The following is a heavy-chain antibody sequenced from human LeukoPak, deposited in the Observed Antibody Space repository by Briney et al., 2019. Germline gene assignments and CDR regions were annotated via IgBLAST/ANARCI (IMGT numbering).Heavy chain of an antibody. D-gene: IGHD1-7*01. Sequence: PGGSLRLSCAASGFTFSGSAMHWVRQASGKGLEWVGRIRSKANSYATAYAASVKGRFTISRDDSKNTAYLQMNGLKTEDTAVYYCTRYSNWNYGYWYFDLWGRGTLVTVSS. CDR2: IRSKANSYAT. CDR3: TRYSNWNYGYWYFDL. V-gene: IGHV3-73*01. CDR1: GFTFSGSA. J-gene: IGHJ2*01.